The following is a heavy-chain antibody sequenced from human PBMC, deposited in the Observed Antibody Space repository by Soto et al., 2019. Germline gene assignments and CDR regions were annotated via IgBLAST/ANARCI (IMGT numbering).Heavy chain of an antibody. D-gene: IGHD1-7*01. CDR2: ISGGGGVT. Sequence: GGSLRLSCEASGFSISDYGMSWVRQAPGRGLEWLSVISGGGGVTHYSDSVKGRFTISRDTSKNTVFVQLNSLRVDDTAVYFCARTLHNWNSIPQYWGQGTLVTVSS. CDR3: ARTLHNWNSIPQY. J-gene: IGHJ4*02. V-gene: IGHV3-23*01. CDR1: GFSISDYG.